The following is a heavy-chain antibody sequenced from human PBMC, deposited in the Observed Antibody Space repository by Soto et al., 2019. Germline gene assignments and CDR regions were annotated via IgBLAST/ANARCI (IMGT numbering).Heavy chain of an antibody. J-gene: IGHJ4*02. Sequence: QVQLQQWGAGLLKPSETLSLTCAVYGGSFSGYYWNWIRQPPGKGLEWMGEINHSGSTNYNPSLXSXVXIXXDTSKNQFSLKLSSVTAADTAVYYCARGWGRIFDYWGQGTLVTVSS. CDR1: GGSFSGYY. V-gene: IGHV4-34*01. CDR3: ARGWGRIFDY. D-gene: IGHD7-27*01. CDR2: INHSGST.